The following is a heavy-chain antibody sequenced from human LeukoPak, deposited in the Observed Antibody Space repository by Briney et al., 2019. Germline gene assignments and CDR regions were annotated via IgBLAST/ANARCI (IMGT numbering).Heavy chain of an antibody. CDR2: IKSKTDGGTT. V-gene: IGHV3-15*07. D-gene: IGHD3-22*01. CDR1: GFTFSNAW. Sequence: GGSLRLSCAASGFTFSNAWMNWVRQAPGKGLEWVGRIKSKTDGGTTDYAAPVKGRFTISRDDSKNTLYLQMNSLKTEDTAVYYCTTRYSDSSGYYFSFDYWAREPWSPSPQ. CDR3: TTRYSDSSGYYFSFDY. J-gene: IGHJ4*02.